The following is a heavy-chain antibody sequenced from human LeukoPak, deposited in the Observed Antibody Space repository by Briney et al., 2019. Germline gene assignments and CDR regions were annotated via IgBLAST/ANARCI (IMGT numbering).Heavy chain of an antibody. CDR1: GYTFTSYG. CDR2: IGAYNGNT. V-gene: IGHV1-18*01. J-gene: IGHJ5*02. Sequence: ASVKVSCKASGYTFTSYGISWVRQAPGQGLEWMGWIGAYNGNTNYAQKLQGRVTMTTDTSTSTAYKELRSLRSDDTAVYYCARDIGDSDLSNWFDPWGQGTLVTVSS. CDR3: ARDIGDSDLSNWFDP. D-gene: IGHD2-21*02.